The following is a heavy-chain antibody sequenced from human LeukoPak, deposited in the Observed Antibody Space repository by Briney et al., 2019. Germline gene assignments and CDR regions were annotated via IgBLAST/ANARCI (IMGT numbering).Heavy chain of an antibody. J-gene: IGHJ2*01. CDR2: KLNDGINT. D-gene: IGHD6-13*01. V-gene: IGHV3-30*18. Sequence: GGSLTLSWPAAGLTFTSAGMHSARHAPGGGRGWVAAKLNDGINTNCRASVKGRFTISRDNSKNNLYLQMNRLRVEDTAVYYCAKGGRAAADRNFDLWGRGTLVSVSS. CDR3: AKGGRAAADRNFDL. CDR1: GLTFTSAG.